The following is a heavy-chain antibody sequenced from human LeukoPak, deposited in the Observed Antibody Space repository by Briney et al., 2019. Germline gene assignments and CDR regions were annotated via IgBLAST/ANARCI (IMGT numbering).Heavy chain of an antibody. V-gene: IGHV4-34*01. CDR3: ARGRGIAVAGNFDY. CDR2: INHSGST. D-gene: IGHD6-19*01. CDR1: GGSFSGYY. J-gene: IGHJ4*02. Sequence: SETLSLTCAFYGGSFSGYYWSWIRQPPGKGLEWIGEINHSGSTNYNPSLKSRVTISVDTSKNQFSLKLSSVTAADTAVYYCARGRGIAVAGNFDYWGQGTLVTVSS.